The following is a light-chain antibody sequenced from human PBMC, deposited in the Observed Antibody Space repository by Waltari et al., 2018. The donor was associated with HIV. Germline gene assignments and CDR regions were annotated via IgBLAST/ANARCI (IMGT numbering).Light chain of an antibody. CDR1: QSIRSN. CDR3: EQSYNSPRT. CDR2: AAS. V-gene: IGKV1-39*01. J-gene: IGKJ1*01. Sequence: DIQMTQSPSSLSASIGGRVTITCRSSQSIRSNLNWYQQKPGKAPKLLIYAASSLQSGVPSRFSGSGSGTDFTLTISSLQPEDFVTYHCEQSYNSPRTFGQGTKVEIK.